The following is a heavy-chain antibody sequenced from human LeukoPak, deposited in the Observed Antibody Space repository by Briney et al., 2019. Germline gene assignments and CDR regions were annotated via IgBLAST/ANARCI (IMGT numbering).Heavy chain of an antibody. D-gene: IGHD3-3*01. J-gene: IGHJ6*03. CDR2: ISWNSGSI. CDR1: GFTFDDYT. V-gene: IGHV3-9*01. Sequence: GGSLRLSCAASGFTFDDYTMHWVRQAPGKGLEWVSGISWNSGSIGYADSVKGRFTISRDNVKNSLYLQMSSLRAEDTAVYYCVRDRLTIFGVILGTNMDVWGKGTTVTVSS. CDR3: VRDRLTIFGVILGTNMDV.